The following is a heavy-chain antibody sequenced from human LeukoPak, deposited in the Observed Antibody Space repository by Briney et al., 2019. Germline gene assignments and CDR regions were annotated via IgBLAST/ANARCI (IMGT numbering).Heavy chain of an antibody. D-gene: IGHD3-10*01. CDR1: GFIITDYW. CDR3: ARDGSGSYMPTDLDY. V-gene: IGHV3-74*01. J-gene: IGHJ4*02. CDR2: MSSDGTET. Sequence: GESLRLSCALPGFIITDYWMHWVSQTPGKGLTWVSTMSSDGTETFYADSVKGRFIISRDTAKNTLYLQMNSLRAEDTAVYYCARDGSGSYMPTDLDYWGQGTLVTVSS.